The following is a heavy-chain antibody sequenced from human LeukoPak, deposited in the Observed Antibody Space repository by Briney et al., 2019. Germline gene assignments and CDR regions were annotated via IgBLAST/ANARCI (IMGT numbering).Heavy chain of an antibody. Sequence: PGRSLRLSCAASGFTFDDYAMHWVRQAPGKGLEWVSTISGSGGNTYYADSVKGRFTISRDTSKNTLYLQMNSLRAEDTAVYYCARGRLFGRGRNPDSLYYLDYWGQGTLVTVSS. CDR2: ISGSGGNT. D-gene: IGHD1-14*01. CDR3: ARGRLFGRGRNPDSLYYLDY. J-gene: IGHJ4*02. V-gene: IGHV3-23*01. CDR1: GFTFDDYA.